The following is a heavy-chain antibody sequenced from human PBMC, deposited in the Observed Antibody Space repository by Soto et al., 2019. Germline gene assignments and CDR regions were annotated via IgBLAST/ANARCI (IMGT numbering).Heavy chain of an antibody. CDR1: GGTFSSYA. CDR3: ARDLIPYSSSPGGYYYGMDV. V-gene: IGHV1-69*13. D-gene: IGHD6-6*01. CDR2: IIPIFGTA. Sequence: SVKVSCKASGGTFSSYAISWVRQAPGQGLEWMGGIIPIFGTANYAQKFQGRVTITADESTSTAYMELSSLRSEDTAVYYCARDLIPYSSSPGGYYYGMDVWGQGTTVTVSS. J-gene: IGHJ6*02.